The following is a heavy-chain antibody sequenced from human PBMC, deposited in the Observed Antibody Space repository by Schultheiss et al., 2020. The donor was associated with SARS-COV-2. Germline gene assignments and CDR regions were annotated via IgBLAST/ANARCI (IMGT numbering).Heavy chain of an antibody. D-gene: IGHD6-6*01. CDR3: AKDEEYSSSSGGALDY. V-gene: IGHV3-30*18. Sequence: GESLKISCAASGFTFSSYGMHWVRQAPGKGLEWVAVISYDGSNKYYADSVKGRFTISRDNSKNTLYLQMNSLRAEDTAVYYCAKDEEYSSSSGGALDYWGQGTLVTVSS. J-gene: IGHJ4*02. CDR1: GFTFSSYG. CDR2: ISYDGSNK.